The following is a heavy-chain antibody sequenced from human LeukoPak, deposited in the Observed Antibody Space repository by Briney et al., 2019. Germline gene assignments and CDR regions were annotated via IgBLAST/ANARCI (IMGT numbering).Heavy chain of an antibody. Sequence: GGSLRLSCAASGFTFSSYAMSWVRQAPGKGLEWVSAISGSGGSTYYADSVKGRFTIPRDNSKNTLYLQMNSLRAEDTAVYYCANPKSPYCSSTSCYDNYWGQGTLVTVSS. D-gene: IGHD2-2*01. V-gene: IGHV3-23*01. CDR3: ANPKSPYCSSTSCYDNY. J-gene: IGHJ4*02. CDR1: GFTFSSYA. CDR2: ISGSGGST.